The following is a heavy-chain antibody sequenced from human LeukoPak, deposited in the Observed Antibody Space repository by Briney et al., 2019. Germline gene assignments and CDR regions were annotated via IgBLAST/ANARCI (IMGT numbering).Heavy chain of an antibody. CDR2: INPNSGGT. J-gene: IGHJ4*02. V-gene: IGHV1-2*02. D-gene: IGHD6-19*01. CDR3: ARVLFYSSGNKSNRVDY. Sequence: ASVKVSCKASGYTFTGYYIHWVRQAPGQGLEWMGWINPNSGGTNSAQKFQGRVTMTRDTSISTAYMELSRLRSDDTAVYYCARVLFYSSGNKSNRVDYWGQGTLATVSS. CDR1: GYTFTGYY.